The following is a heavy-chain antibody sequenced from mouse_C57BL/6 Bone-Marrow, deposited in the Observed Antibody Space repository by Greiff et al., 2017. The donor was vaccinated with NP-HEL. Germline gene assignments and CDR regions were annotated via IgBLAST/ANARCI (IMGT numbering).Heavy chain of an antibody. CDR2: IDPYSGGT. CDR1: GYTFTSYW. CDR3: ARSDYGSSGAY. V-gene: IGHV1-72*01. J-gene: IGHJ3*01. Sequence: VQLQQPGAELVKPGASVKLSCKASGYTFTSYWMHWVKQRPGRGLEWIGRIDPYSGGTKYNEKFKSKATLAVDKPSSPAYMQLSSLTSEDSAVYYCARSDYGSSGAYWGQGTLVTVSA. D-gene: IGHD1-1*01.